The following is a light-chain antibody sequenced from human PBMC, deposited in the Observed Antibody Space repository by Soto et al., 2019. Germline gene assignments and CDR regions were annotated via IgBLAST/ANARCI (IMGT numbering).Light chain of an antibody. J-gene: IGKJ1*01. V-gene: IGKV1-9*01. Sequence: IQLTQSPSSLSASVGDRVTITCRASQGISSYLGWYQQKPGKAPNLLIYAASSLESGVPSRFSGSGSGTEFTLTISSLQPDDFATYYCQQYSSYWTFGQGTKVDIK. CDR3: QQYSSYWT. CDR1: QGISSY. CDR2: AAS.